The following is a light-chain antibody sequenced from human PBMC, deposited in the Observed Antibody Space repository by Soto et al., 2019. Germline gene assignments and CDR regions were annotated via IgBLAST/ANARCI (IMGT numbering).Light chain of an antibody. CDR1: SSNIGSNY. J-gene: IGLJ2*01. Sequence: QSVLTQPPSASGTPGQRVTISCSGSSSNIGSNYVYWYQQLPGTAPKLLIYRNNQRPSGVPDRFSGSKSGTSASLAISGLRSEDEADYYCAAWDDSLSVVVFGRGTKLTVL. CDR2: RNN. CDR3: AAWDDSLSVVV. V-gene: IGLV1-47*01.